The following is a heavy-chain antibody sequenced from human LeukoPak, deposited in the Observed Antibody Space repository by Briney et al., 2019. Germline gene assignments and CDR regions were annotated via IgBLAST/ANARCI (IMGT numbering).Heavy chain of an antibody. CDR2: ISGSGGST. J-gene: IGHJ4*02. V-gene: IGHV3-23*01. D-gene: IGHD3-22*01. Sequence: GGSLRLSCAASGFTVSSNYMTWVRQAPGKGLEWVSAISGSGGSTYYADSVKGRFTISRDNAKNSLYLQMNSLRAEDTALYYCARDGSGDDSSGYYWGYFDYWGQGTLVTVSS. CDR1: GFTVSSNY. CDR3: ARDGSGDDSSGYYWGYFDY.